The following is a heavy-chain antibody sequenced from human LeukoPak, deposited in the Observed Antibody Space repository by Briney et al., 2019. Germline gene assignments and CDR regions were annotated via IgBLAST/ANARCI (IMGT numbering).Heavy chain of an antibody. CDR1: GGTFSSYA. CDR2: INPNSGGT. CDR3: ARDTVLLFGELPSSFDY. D-gene: IGHD3-10*01. J-gene: IGHJ4*02. V-gene: IGHV1-2*06. Sequence: ASVKVSCKASGGTFSSYAISWVRQAPGQGLEWMGRINPNSGGTNYAQKFQGRVTMTRDMSISTAYMELSRLRSDDTAVYYCARDTVLLFGELPSSFDYWGQGTLVTVSS.